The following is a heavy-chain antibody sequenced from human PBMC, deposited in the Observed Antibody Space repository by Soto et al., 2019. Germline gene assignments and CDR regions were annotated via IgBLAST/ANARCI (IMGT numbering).Heavy chain of an antibody. CDR1: GYTFTSYG. Sequence: QIQLVQSGPEVKKPGASVRVSCRTSGYTFTSYGFTWVRQAPGQGLEWMGWISGYHGTTKYAQKFQGRVTMTTDTSTSTGYMELRSLRSDDTAVYYCARDRMSSGSYYLFHWGQGTLVTVSS. D-gene: IGHD3-10*01. CDR3: ARDRMSSGSYYLFH. V-gene: IGHV1-18*01. J-gene: IGHJ4*02. CDR2: ISGYHGTT.